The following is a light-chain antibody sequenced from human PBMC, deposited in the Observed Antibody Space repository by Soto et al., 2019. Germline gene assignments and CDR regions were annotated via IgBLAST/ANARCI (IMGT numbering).Light chain of an antibody. CDR2: EVT. Sequence: QSALTQPPSASGSPGQSVTISCTGTSSDVGGYNYVSWYQQHPGKAPKLMIYEVTERPSGVPDRFSGSKSGNTASLTVSGLQAEDEADYYCSSNAGSNNLVFGGGTKLTVL. J-gene: IGLJ2*01. CDR3: SSNAGSNNLV. V-gene: IGLV2-8*01. CDR1: SSDVGGYNY.